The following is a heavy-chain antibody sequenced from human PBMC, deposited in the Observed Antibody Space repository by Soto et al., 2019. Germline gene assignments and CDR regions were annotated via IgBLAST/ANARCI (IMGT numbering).Heavy chain of an antibody. CDR3: ARWGKTARIFDF. D-gene: IGHD6-6*01. CDR1: GGSISSGYYY. Sequence: QVQLQESGPGLVMPSQTLSLTCTVSGGSISSGYYYWSWIRQHPEKGLEWIVYISYTGSTNHNPSLKSRLSISVHTSKNKFSLTLSSVTGADTAVYYCARWGKTARIFDFWGQGTLVTVSS. CDR2: ISYTGST. J-gene: IGHJ4*02. V-gene: IGHV4-31*03.